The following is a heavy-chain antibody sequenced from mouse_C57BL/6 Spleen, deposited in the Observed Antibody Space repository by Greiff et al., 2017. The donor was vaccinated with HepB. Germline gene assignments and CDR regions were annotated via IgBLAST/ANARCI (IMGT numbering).Heavy chain of an antibody. J-gene: IGHJ3*01. D-gene: IGHD3-3*01. Sequence: VQLQQSGAELVRPGASVKLSCTASGFNIKDDYMHWVKQRPEQGLEWIGWIDPENGDTEYASKFQGKATITADTSSNTAYLQLSSLTSEDTAVYCCTTGRQLGAWFAYWGQGTLVTVSA. CDR1: GFNIKDDY. CDR2: IDPENGDT. V-gene: IGHV14-4*01. CDR3: TTGRQLGAWFAY.